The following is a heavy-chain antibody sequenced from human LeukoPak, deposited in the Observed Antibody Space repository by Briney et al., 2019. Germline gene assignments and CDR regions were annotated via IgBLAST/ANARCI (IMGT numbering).Heavy chain of an antibody. CDR2: IRSKPNSYAT. CDR1: GFTFSGSA. D-gene: IGHD3-10*01. J-gene: IGHJ6*02. CDR3: TRREDDSGSLSGTDV. V-gene: IGHV3-73*01. Sequence: PGGSLRLSCAASGFTFSGSAMHWVRQASGKGLEWVGRIRSKPNSYATAYAASVKGRFTISRDDLKNTAYLQMNSLKTEDTAVYYCTRREDDSGSLSGTDVWGQGTTVTVSS.